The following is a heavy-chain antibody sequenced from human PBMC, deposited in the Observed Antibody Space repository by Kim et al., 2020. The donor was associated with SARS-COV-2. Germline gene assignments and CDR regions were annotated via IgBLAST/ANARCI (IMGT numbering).Heavy chain of an antibody. Sequence: GGSLRLSCAASGFTVSSNYMSWVRQAPGKGLEWVSVIYSGGSTYYADSVKGRFTISRDNSRNTLYLQMNSLRAADKAVLYCSRDLGAADYWGQGTLVTVS. J-gene: IGHJ4*02. CDR2: IYSGGST. CDR3: SRDLGAADY. D-gene: IGHD1-26*01. V-gene: IGHV3-66*01. CDR1: GFTVSSNY.